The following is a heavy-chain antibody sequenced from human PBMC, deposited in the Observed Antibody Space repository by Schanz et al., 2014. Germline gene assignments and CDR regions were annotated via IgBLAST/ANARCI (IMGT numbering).Heavy chain of an antibody. CDR3: ARANYRRKINFDY. D-gene: IGHD3-10*01. V-gene: IGHV3-33*01. CDR2: IWYDENNK. Sequence: QVQLVESGGGVVQFGRSLRLSCVASGFTFSSYGMHWVRQAPGKGLEWVAVIWYDENNKYYADSVKGRFTMSRDNSKNTLYLQMNSLRAEDTAVCYCARANYRRKINFDYWGRGTLVTVSS. J-gene: IGHJ4*02. CDR1: GFTFSSYG.